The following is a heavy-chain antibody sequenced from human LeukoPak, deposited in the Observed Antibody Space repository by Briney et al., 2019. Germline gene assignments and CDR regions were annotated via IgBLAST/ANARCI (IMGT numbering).Heavy chain of an antibody. D-gene: IGHD6-6*01. J-gene: IGHJ4*02. V-gene: IGHV4-61*02. CDR2: IYTSGST. CDR3: ARSGYSSSWAADY. Sequence: PSQTLSLTCTVSAGPISSGSYYWSWLRQPAGKGLEWIGRIYTSGSTNYNPSLKSRVTISVDTSKNQFSLKLSSVTAADTAVYYCARSGYSSSWAADYWGQGTLVTVSS. CDR1: AGPISSGSYY.